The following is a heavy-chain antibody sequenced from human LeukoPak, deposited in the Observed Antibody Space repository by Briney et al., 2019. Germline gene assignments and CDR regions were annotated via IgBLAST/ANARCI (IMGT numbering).Heavy chain of an antibody. J-gene: IGHJ4*02. Sequence: GESLKISCKGSGYSFTSYWIGWVRQMPGKGLEWMGIIYPGDSDTRYSPSFQGQVTISADKSISTAYLQWSSLKASDTAMYYCARRSGSFQGDYNFDYWGRGTLVTVSS. CDR1: GYSFTSYW. D-gene: IGHD1-26*01. V-gene: IGHV5-51*01. CDR3: ARRSGSFQGDYNFDY. CDR2: IYPGDSDT.